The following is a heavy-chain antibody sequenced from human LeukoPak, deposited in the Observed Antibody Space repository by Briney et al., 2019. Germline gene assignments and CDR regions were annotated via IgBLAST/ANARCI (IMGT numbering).Heavy chain of an antibody. CDR1: GFTVSGSA. V-gene: IGHV3-23*01. J-gene: IGHJ4*02. CDR3: AKSHSEAQSGHFDY. Sequence: GGCMRLSCAASGFTVSGSAMSWVRHAPGKGLEWLSTVSDSGGNTYYADSVKGRFTISRDNPGNTLYLRLNSLEAEDTDVYYCAKSHSEAQSGHFDYWGQGTLVIVSS. D-gene: IGHD5-12*01. CDR2: VSDSGGNT.